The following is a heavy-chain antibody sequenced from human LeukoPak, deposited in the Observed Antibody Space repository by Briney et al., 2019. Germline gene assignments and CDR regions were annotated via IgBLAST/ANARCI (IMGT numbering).Heavy chain of an antibody. CDR1: GFSFSGCG. V-gene: IGHV3-30*02. CDR3: ATWASSILGTDC. D-gene: IGHD3-3*01. CDR2: VGYDGTNK. Sequence: PGGSLRLSCAASGFSFSGCGMYWVRQAPGKGLEWVASVGYDGTNKYYTESVKGRFTVSRDNSKNTLFLQMDSLRSEDTAVYYCATWASSILGTDCWGQGTLVTVSS. J-gene: IGHJ4*02.